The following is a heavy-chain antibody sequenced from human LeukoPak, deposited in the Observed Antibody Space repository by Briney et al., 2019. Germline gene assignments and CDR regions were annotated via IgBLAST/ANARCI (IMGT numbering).Heavy chain of an antibody. Sequence: PGGSLRLSCAASGFTFSSYSMNWVRQAPGKGLEWVSSISSSSSYIYYADSVKGRFTISRDNAKNSLYLQMNSLRAEDTALYYCARSLRLGELSLLWAFDIWGQGTMVTVSS. CDR1: GFTFSSYS. V-gene: IGHV3-21*04. CDR2: ISSSSSYI. J-gene: IGHJ3*02. CDR3: ARSLRLGELSLLWAFDI. D-gene: IGHD3-16*02.